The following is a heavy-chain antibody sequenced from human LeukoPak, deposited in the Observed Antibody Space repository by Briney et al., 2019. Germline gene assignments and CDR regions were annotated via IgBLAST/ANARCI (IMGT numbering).Heavy chain of an antibody. CDR1: GFTFNNYG. Sequence: GGSLRLSCAASGFTFNNYGMHWVRQAPGKGLEWVAVISYYGSNKYYADSVKGRFTISRDNSKNTLYLKMNSLRAEDTAVYYCAKGIGSSWYWGQGTLVTVSS. CDR3: AKGIGSSWY. V-gene: IGHV3-30*18. J-gene: IGHJ4*02. CDR2: ISYYGSNK. D-gene: IGHD6-13*01.